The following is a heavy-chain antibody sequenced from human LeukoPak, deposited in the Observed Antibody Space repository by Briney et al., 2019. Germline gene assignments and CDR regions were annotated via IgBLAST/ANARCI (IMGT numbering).Heavy chain of an antibody. D-gene: IGHD3-22*01. CDR2: INHSGST. CDR3: ARGLSTYYYDSSGSGGGMDV. V-gene: IGHV4-34*01. Sequence: SETLSLTCAVYGGSFSGYYWSWIRQPPGKGLEWIGEINHSGSTNYNPSLKSRVTISVDTSKNQFSLKLSSVTAADTAVYYCARGLSTYYYDSSGSGGGMDVWGQGTTVTVSS. J-gene: IGHJ6*02. CDR1: GGSFSGYY.